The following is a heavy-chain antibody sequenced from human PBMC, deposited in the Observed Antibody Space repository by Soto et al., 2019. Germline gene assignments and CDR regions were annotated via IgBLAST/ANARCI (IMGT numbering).Heavy chain of an antibody. CDR3: ARDRRYCSAIGCSADDAFDI. CDR2: IYYSGST. Sequence: SETLSLTFTVSGASQKSYHWTSIGLHPGWGLEWIGYIYYSGSTNYNPSLKSRVTISIDTSKNQFSLNLSSVTAADTAVYYCARDRRYCSAIGCSADDAFDIWGQGTMVT. J-gene: IGHJ3*02. D-gene: IGHD2-15*01. V-gene: IGHV4-59*01. CDR1: GASQKSYH.